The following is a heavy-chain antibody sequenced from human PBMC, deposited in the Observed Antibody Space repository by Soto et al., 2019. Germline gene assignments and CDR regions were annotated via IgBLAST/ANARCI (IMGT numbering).Heavy chain of an antibody. D-gene: IGHD2-15*01. CDR3: AKGAAGSGAFDI. CDR1: VFTFSGYT. CDR2: ISASGAST. V-gene: IGHV3-23*01. J-gene: IGHJ3*02. Sequence: PGGSLRLSCAASVFTFSGYTLTWVRQAPGKGLEWVSTISASGASTYYADSVKGRFTISRDNSRNTLYVQMNSLRAEDTAVYYCAKGAAGSGAFDIWGPGTMVTVSS.